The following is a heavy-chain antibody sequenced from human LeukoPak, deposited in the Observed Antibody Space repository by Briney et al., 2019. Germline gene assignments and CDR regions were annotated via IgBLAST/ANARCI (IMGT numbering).Heavy chain of an antibody. Sequence: GASVKVSCKASGYTFTSYDINWVRQAAGQGLEWMGWMNPHSGNAGYARKFQGRVTMTRDTSISTAYMELSSLRSDDTAVYYCARRPSSGWYYFDYWGQGTLVTVSS. D-gene: IGHD6-19*01. CDR1: GYTFTSYD. CDR3: ARRPSSGWYYFDY. J-gene: IGHJ4*02. CDR2: MNPHSGNA. V-gene: IGHV1-8*01.